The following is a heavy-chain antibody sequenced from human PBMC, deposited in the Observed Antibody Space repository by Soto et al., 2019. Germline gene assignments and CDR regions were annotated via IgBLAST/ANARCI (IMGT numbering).Heavy chain of an antibody. J-gene: IGHJ4*02. CDR1: GGSISSGGYY. Sequence: PSETLSLTCTVSGGSISSGGYYWSWIRQHPGKGLEWIGYIYYSGSTYYNPSLKSRVTISVDTSKNQFSLKLSSVTAADTAVYYCARDSSGYYYGFDYWGQGTLVNVSS. CDR2: IYYSGST. CDR3: ARDSSGYYYGFDY. V-gene: IGHV4-31*03. D-gene: IGHD3-22*01.